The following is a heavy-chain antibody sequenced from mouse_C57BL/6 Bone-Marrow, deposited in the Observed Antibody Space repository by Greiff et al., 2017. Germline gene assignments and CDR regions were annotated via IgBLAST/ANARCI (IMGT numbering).Heavy chain of an antibody. V-gene: IGHV14-1*01. Sequence: VQLQQSGAELVRPGASVKLSCTASGFNIKDYYMHWVKQRPEQGLEWIGRIDPEDGATESAPKFQGKATMTAYTSSNTADLQLSSLTSADTAVYYCTTGDYYGSSKYYYAMDYWGQGTSVTVSS. CDR2: IDPEDGAT. CDR3: TTGDYYGSSKYYYAMDY. D-gene: IGHD1-1*01. CDR1: GFNIKDYY. J-gene: IGHJ4*01.